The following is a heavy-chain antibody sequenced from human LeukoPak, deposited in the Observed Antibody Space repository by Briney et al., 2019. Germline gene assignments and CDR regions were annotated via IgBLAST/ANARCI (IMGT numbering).Heavy chain of an antibody. J-gene: IGHJ6*02. CDR1: GFTFNTFN. CDR3: ARDQAVALGYYYCYGMDV. CDR2: IKQDGSEK. V-gene: IGHV3-7*01. D-gene: IGHD6-19*01. Sequence: GSLRLSCAASGFTFNTFNMNWVRQAPGKGLEWVANIKQDGSEKYYVDSVKGRFTISRDNAKNSLYLQMNSLRAEDTAVYYCARDQAVALGYYYCYGMDVWGQGTTVTVSS.